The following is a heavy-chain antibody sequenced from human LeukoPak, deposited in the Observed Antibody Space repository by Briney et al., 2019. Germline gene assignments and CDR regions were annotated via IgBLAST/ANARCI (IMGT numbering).Heavy chain of an antibody. J-gene: IGHJ4*02. V-gene: IGHV4-59*01. CDR3: ARDWGDYDSSGYYYRYFDY. CDR2: IYYSGST. Sequence: SETLSLTCTVSGGSISSYYWSWIRQPPGKGLEWIGYIYYSGSTNYNPSPKSRVTISVDTSKNQFSLKLSSVTAADTAVYYCARDWGDYDSSGYYYRYFDYWGQGTLVTVSS. D-gene: IGHD3-22*01. CDR1: GGSISSYY.